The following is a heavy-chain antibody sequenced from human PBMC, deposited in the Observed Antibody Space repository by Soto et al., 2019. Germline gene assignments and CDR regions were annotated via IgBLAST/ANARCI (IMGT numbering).Heavy chain of an antibody. D-gene: IGHD2-8*01. CDR1: GFTFSSYG. CDR2: ISCSGSSK. Sequence: PGGSLRLSCAASGFTFSSYGMHWVRQAPGKGLEWVAVISCSGSSKYYADSVKGRFTISRDNSKNTLYLQMNSLRAEDTAVYYCAKDPNYCTNGVCDHYYYYYMDVWGKGTTVTVSS. J-gene: IGHJ6*03. V-gene: IGHV3-30*18. CDR3: AKDPNYCTNGVCDHYYYYYMDV.